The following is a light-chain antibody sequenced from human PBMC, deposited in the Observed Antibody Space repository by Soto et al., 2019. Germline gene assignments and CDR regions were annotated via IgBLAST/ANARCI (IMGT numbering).Light chain of an antibody. CDR2: DVS. Sequence: QSALTQPASVSGSPGQSITISCTGTSSDVGGYNYVSWYQQHPGKAPKLMIYDVSNRPSGVSNRFSGSKSGNTASLTISGLQAEEEAEYYCSSYTSSSNLNVVFGGGTKVTVL. J-gene: IGLJ2*01. V-gene: IGLV2-14*01. CDR1: SSDVGGYNY. CDR3: SSYTSSSNLNVV.